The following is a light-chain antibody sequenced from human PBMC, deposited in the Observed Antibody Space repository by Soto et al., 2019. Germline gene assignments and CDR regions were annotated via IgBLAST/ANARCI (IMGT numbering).Light chain of an antibody. CDR1: SSDVGGYTY. CDR2: EVS. Sequence: QLVLTQPASVSGSPGQSITISCTGTSSDVGGYTYVSWYQQHPGRAPKLMIYEVSNRPSGVSNRFSGSKSGNTASLTISGLQAEDEADYYCSSYTTRNTVLFGGGTKLTVL. V-gene: IGLV2-14*01. CDR3: SSYTTRNTVL. J-gene: IGLJ2*01.